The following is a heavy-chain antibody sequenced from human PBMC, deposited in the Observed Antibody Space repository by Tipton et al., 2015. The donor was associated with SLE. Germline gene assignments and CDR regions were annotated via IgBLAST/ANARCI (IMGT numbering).Heavy chain of an antibody. V-gene: IGHV3-23*01. Sequence: SLRLSCAASGFIFSNYYMNWVRQAPGKGLEWVSAISGSGVDPYYADSVKGRFTISRDNSKNTLYLQMNSLRAEDTAVYYCAKHTVFSGWYRENYFDYWGQGTLVTVSS. CDR1: GFIFSNYY. CDR2: ISGSGVDP. CDR3: AKHTVFSGWYRENYFDY. D-gene: IGHD6-19*01. J-gene: IGHJ4*02.